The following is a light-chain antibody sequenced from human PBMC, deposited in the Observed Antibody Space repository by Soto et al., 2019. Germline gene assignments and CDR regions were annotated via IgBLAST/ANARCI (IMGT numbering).Light chain of an antibody. CDR3: QTWGTGIRV. V-gene: IGLV4-69*01. Sequence: QSVLTQSPSASASLGASVKLTGTLSSGHSSYAIAWHQQQPEKGPRYLMKLNSDGSHSKGDGIPDRFSGSSSGAERYLTISSLQSEDEADYYCQTWGTGIRVFGGGTKLTVL. CDR2: LNSDGSH. CDR1: SGHSSYA. J-gene: IGLJ2*01.